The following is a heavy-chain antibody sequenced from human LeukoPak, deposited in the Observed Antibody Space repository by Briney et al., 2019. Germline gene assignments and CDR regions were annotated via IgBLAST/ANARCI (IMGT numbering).Heavy chain of an antibody. J-gene: IGHJ4*02. CDR1: GITLSNYG. V-gene: IGHV3-23*01. CDR2: ISGSAGGT. Sequence: GGSPRLSCAVSGITLSNYGMSWVRQAPGKGLEWVAGISGSAGGTYYADSVKGRFTISRDTAKNTRYLQLNNRTAEDTAVYFCAKRGVVIRVILVGFYKEAYYFDSWGQGALVTVSS. D-gene: IGHD3-22*01. CDR3: AKRGVVIRVILVGFYKEAYYFDS.